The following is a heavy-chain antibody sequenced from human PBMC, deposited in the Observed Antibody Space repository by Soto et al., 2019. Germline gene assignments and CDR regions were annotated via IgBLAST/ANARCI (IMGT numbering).Heavy chain of an antibody. D-gene: IGHD6-13*01. Sequence: QVKLVQSGTEVKRPGSPVKVSCKASGGTFSNYGLSWVRQAPGHGLQWMGGIIPLFGTLHNAREFQDRVTITADQSTGTASMDLRSLTYDDTAVYFCATTPFNMASAGSYYFDSWGQGILVTVSS. CDR1: GGTFSNYG. V-gene: IGHV1-69*01. CDR3: ATTPFNMASAGSYYFDS. J-gene: IGHJ4*02. CDR2: IIPLFGTL.